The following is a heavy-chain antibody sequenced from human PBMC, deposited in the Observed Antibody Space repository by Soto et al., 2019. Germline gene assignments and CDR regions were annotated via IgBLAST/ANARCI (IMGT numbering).Heavy chain of an antibody. V-gene: IGHV1-3*01. CDR3: AREYCTGGSCRWYFDL. CDR1: GYSFTGHT. J-gene: IGHJ2*01. Sequence: ASVKVSCKSSGYSFTGHTIHWVRQAPGQRLEWMGWMSGDNDNTKYSQKFQGRVTITRDTSATTAYMELSSLRSEDTAVYYCAREYCTGGSCRWYFDLWGR. CDR2: MSGDNDNT. D-gene: IGHD2-15*01.